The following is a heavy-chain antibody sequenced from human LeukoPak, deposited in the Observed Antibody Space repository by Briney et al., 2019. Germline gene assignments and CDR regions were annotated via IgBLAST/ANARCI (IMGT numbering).Heavy chain of an antibody. CDR2: ISYDGSNK. CDR3: ATYRIGYFDY. J-gene: IGHJ4*02. Sequence: GGSLRLSCAASGFTFSSYGMHWVRQAPGKGLEWVAVISYDGSNKYYADSVKGRFTISRDNSKNTLYLQMNSLRAEDAAVYYCATYRIGYFDYWGQGTLVTVSS. D-gene: IGHD2-2*02. CDR1: GFTFSSYG. V-gene: IGHV3-30*03.